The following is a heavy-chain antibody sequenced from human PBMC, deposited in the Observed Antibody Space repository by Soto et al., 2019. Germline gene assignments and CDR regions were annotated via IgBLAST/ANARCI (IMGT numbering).Heavy chain of an antibody. CDR2: INPNSAAT. CDR3: ASAVQKWLLDL. V-gene: IGHV1-2*04. CDR1: GYTFTSYY. Sequence: QVQLVQSGAEVKKPGASVKVSCQASGYTFTSYYIHWVRHAPGQGLEWMGSINPNSAATHFAQKSQGWVSTSRDTSVSKAYRDLSRLRSDVRAVYYCASAVQKWLLDLWGRGTLVTVSS. D-gene: IGHD3-22*01. J-gene: IGHJ5*02.